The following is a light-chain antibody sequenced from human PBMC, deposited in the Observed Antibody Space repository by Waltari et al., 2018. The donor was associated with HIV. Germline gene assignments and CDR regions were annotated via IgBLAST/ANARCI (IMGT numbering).Light chain of an antibody. J-gene: IGLJ2*01. V-gene: IGLV1-51*01. Sequence: QSVSTQPPSVSAVPGQKVTISCSGRSSNIGKKYVSWYQQLPGTAPKLLIYDNNKRPSGIPDRFSGSKSGTSATLGITGLQTGDEADYYCGSWDSSLSAVVFGGGTKLTVL. CDR1: SSNIGKKY. CDR3: GSWDSSLSAVV. CDR2: DNN.